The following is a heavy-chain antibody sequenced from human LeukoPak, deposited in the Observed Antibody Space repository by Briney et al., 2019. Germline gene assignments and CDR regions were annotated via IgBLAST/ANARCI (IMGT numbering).Heavy chain of an antibody. V-gene: IGHV4-34*01. CDR3: ARGGEYSSGWYVAHYYYYYMDV. D-gene: IGHD6-19*01. J-gene: IGHJ6*03. CDR1: GGSFSGYY. CDR2: INHSGST. Sequence: PSETLSLTCAVYGGSFSGYYWSWIRQPPGKGLEWIGEINHSGSTNYNPSLKSRVTISVDTSKNQFSLKLSSVTAADTAVYYCARGGEYSSGWYVAHYYYYYMDVWGEGTTVTVSS.